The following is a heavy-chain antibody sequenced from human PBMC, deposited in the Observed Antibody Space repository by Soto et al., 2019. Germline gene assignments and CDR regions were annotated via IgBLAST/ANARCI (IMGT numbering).Heavy chain of an antibody. J-gene: IGHJ4*02. CDR2: IWYDGGNK. D-gene: IGHD4-17*01. Sequence: QVQLVESGGGVVQPGRSLRLSCAASGFTFSSYGMHWVRQAPGKGLEWVAVIWYDGGNKDYADSVKGRFTMSRDNSKNTLYLQMNSLRAEDTAIYYCARDGVDYGDYGGSPFDYWGQGTLVTVSS. CDR1: GFTFSSYG. CDR3: ARDGVDYGDYGGSPFDY. V-gene: IGHV3-33*01.